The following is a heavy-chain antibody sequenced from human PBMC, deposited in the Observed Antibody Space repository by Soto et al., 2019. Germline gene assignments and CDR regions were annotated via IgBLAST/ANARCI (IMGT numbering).Heavy chain of an antibody. CDR2: ISSIGGT. D-gene: IGHD5-18*01. Sequence: GGSLRLSCAASGFTVTNTYMSWVRQAPGKGLEWVSVISSIGGTDYAESVKGRFTISRDISKNTLYLQLNSLRVQDTAVYYCARERDNYGYIDYWGQGTLVTVSS. CDR3: ARERDNYGYIDY. CDR1: GFTVTNTY. V-gene: IGHV3-53*01. J-gene: IGHJ4*02.